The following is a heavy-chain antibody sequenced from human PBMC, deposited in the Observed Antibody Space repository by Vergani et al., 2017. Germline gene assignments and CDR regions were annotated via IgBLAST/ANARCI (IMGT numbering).Heavy chain of an antibody. Sequence: QVQLQESGPGLVKPSETLSLTCAVSGYSISSGYYWGWIRQPPGKGLEWIGSIYHIGSTYYNPSLKSRVTISVDTSKNQFSLKLSSVTAADTAVYYCARHRGSGGFFPASYFYGMDVWGHGTTVTVSS. V-gene: IGHV4-38-2*01. CDR1: GYSISSGYY. CDR2: IYHIGST. CDR3: ARHRGSGGFFPASYFYGMDV. J-gene: IGHJ6*02. D-gene: IGHD3-10*01.